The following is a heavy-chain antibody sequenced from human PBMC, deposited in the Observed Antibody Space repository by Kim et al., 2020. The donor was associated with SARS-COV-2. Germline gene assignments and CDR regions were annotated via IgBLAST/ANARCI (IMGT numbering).Heavy chain of an antibody. CDR2: IIPIFGTA. J-gene: IGHJ4*02. D-gene: IGHD4-17*01. V-gene: IGHV1-69*13. CDR3: ARDRDYGDYEAPAYYFDY. Sequence: SVKVSCKASGGTFSSYAISWVRQAPGQGLEWMGGIIPIFGTANYAQKFQGRVTITADESTSTAYMELSSLRSEDTAVYYCARDRDYGDYEAPAYYFDYWGQGTLVTVSS. CDR1: GGTFSSYA.